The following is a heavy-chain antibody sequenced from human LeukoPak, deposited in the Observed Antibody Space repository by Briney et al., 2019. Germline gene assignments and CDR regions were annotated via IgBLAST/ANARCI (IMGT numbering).Heavy chain of an antibody. Sequence: QPGGSLRLSCAASGFTFSSYAMSWVRQAPGKGLEWVSAISGSGGSTCYADSVKGRFTISRDNSKNTLYLQMNSLRAEDTAVYYCATHLSGWKERDAFDIWGQGTMVTVPS. CDR2: ISGSGGST. J-gene: IGHJ3*02. V-gene: IGHV3-23*01. CDR3: ATHLSGWKERDAFDI. CDR1: GFTFSSYA. D-gene: IGHD1-26*01.